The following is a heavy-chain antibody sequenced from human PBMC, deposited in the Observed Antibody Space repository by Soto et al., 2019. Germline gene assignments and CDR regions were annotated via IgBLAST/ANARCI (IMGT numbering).Heavy chain of an antibody. Sequence: ETLSLTCTVSGGSVSNSQYFWVWLRQPPGKGLEWIGTISHSGSVRHNPSLNSPVTISVDTSRNQFSLSLPSVTAADTAVFYCARLGTGDILTGDFDYWGQGTLVTVSS. D-gene: IGHD3-9*01. J-gene: IGHJ4*02. V-gene: IGHV4-39*01. CDR3: ARLGTGDILTGDFDY. CDR2: ISHSGSV. CDR1: GGSVSNSQYF.